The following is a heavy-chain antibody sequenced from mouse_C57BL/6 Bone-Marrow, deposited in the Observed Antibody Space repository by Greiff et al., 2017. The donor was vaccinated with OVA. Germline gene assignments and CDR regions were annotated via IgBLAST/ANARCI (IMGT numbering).Heavy chain of an antibody. CDR3: ARKYFFYAMDY. V-gene: IGHV1-42*01. CDR1: GYSFTGYY. CDR2: INPSTGGT. J-gene: IGHJ4*01. Sequence: EVQLVESGPELVKPGASVKISCKASGYSFTGYYMNWVKQSPEKSLEWIGEINPSTGGTTYNQKFKAKATLTVDKSSSTAYMQLKSLTSEDSAVYYWARKYFFYAMDYWGQGTSVTVSS. D-gene: IGHD5-1*01.